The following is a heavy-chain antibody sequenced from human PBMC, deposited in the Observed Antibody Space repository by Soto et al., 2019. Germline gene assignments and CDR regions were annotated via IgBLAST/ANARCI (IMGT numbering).Heavy chain of an antibody. V-gene: IGHV1-69*13. CDR2: IIPIFGTA. J-gene: IGHJ3*02. CDR1: GGTFSSYT. CDR3: ARLTGTTARAFDI. D-gene: IGHD1-20*01. Sequence: ASVKVSCKASGGTFSSYTISWVRQAPGQGLEWMGGIIPIFGTANYEQKVQGRVTITADESTRIAYMELSSLRPEDTAVYYCARLTGTTARAFDIWGQGTMVTVSS.